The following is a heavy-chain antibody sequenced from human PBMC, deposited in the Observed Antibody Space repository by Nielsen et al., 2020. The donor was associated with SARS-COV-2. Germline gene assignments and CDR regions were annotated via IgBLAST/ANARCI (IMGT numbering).Heavy chain of an antibody. Sequence: SDTLSLTFTVSGDSIGSYYWNWIRQPPGKGLEWIGFTYHIVSPNYNPSLKSRVTISVDRSKNQFSLKLRSATAADTAIYYCAREGDCKNGICHIRGMDVWGKGTTVTVSP. CDR1: GDSIGSYY. V-gene: IGHV4-59*01. CDR3: AREGDCKNGICHIRGMDV. D-gene: IGHD2-8*01. CDR2: TYHIVSP. J-gene: IGHJ6*04.